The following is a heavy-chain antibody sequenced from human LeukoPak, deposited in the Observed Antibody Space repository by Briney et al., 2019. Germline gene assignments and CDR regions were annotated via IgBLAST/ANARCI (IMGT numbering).Heavy chain of an antibody. J-gene: IGHJ6*02. CDR2: IYHSGST. Sequence: SETLSLTCAVSGGSISSSNWWSWVRQPPGKGLEWIGEIYHSGSTNYNPSLKSRVTISVDKSKNQFSLKLSSVTAADTAVYYCARDAYCSSTSCYYYGMDVWGQGTTVTVSS. CDR1: GGSISSSNW. CDR3: ARDAYCSSTSCYYYGMDV. V-gene: IGHV4-4*02. D-gene: IGHD2-2*01.